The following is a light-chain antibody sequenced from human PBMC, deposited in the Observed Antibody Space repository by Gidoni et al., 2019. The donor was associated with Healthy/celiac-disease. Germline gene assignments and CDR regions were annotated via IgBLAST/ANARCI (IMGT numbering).Light chain of an antibody. CDR3: QQYNNWPPYT. Sequence: IVMTQSPATLSVSPGERATLPCRASQSVSSNLDWYQQKPGQAPRLLIYGASTRATGIPSRFSGSGSGTEFTLTISSLQSEDFAVYYCQQYNNWPPYTFGQGTKLEIK. J-gene: IGKJ2*01. CDR1: QSVSSN. CDR2: GAS. V-gene: IGKV3-15*01.